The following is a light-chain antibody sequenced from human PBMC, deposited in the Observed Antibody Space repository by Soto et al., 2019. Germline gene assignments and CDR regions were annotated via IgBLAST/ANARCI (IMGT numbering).Light chain of an antibody. J-gene: IGKJ1*01. CDR1: QTISSW. CDR3: QHYNSYSEA. V-gene: IGKV1-5*03. CDR2: KAS. Sequence: DIQMTQSPSTLSGSVGDRVTITCRASQTISSWLAWYQQKPGKAPKLLIYKASTLKSGVPSRFSGSGSGTEVALAVSSLQTDDFATYYCQHYNSYSEAVGQGTKVDI.